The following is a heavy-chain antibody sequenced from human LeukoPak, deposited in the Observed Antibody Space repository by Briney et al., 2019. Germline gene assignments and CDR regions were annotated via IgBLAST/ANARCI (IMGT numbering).Heavy chain of an antibody. Sequence: GGSLRLSCAASGFTFSSYSMNWVRQAPGKGLEWVSYISSSSSTIYYADSVKGRFTISRDNAKNSLYLQMNSLRAEDTAVYYCARVSQRGKLLWFGESDYWGQGTLVTVSS. J-gene: IGHJ4*02. CDR2: ISSSSSTI. V-gene: IGHV3-48*01. CDR3: ARVSQRGKLLWFGESDY. CDR1: GFTFSSYS. D-gene: IGHD3-10*01.